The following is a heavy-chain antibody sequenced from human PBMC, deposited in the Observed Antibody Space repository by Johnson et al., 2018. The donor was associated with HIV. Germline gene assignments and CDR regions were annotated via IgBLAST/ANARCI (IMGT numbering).Heavy chain of an antibody. D-gene: IGHD3-3*01. J-gene: IGHJ3*02. V-gene: IGHV3-15*01. CDR1: GFTFSSFG. CDR3: TTGELWNGYYLHDAFDI. CDR2: IKSKTDGGTT. Sequence: EVHLVESGGGLVKPGRSLRLSCATSGFTFSSFGMHWVRQAPGKGLEWVGRIKSKTDGGTTDYAAPVEGRFTISRDDSKNTLYLQMNSLKTEDTAVYHCTTGELWNGYYLHDAFDIWGQGTMVTVSS.